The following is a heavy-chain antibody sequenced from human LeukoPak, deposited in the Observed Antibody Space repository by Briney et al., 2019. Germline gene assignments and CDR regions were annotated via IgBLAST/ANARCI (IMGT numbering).Heavy chain of an antibody. J-gene: IGHJ4*02. CDR1: GYAFSGAW. CDR3: SSFNPISLSYY. Sequence: GGSLRLSCKGSGYAFSGAWMHWVRQAPGKGLVWVSRIINDGSSTGYADSVTGRFTISRANAKTTLSLQMSSLRPEDTALYYCSSFNPISLSYYWGQGTLVTVAS. D-gene: IGHD1-14*01. V-gene: IGHV3-74*01. CDR2: IINDGSST.